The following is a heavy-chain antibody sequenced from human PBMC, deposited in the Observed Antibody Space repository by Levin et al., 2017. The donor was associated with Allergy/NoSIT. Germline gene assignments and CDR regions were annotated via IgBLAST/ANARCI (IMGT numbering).Heavy chain of an antibody. D-gene: IGHD3-10*01. CDR2: IYSGGST. CDR1: GFTVSSNY. J-gene: IGHJ5*02. CDR3: ARVVRGRGFDP. V-gene: IGHV3-53*01. Sequence: GGSLRLSCAASGFTVSSNYMSWVRQAPGKGLEWVSVIYSGGSTYYADSVKGRFTISRDNSKNTLYLQMNSLRAEDTAVYYCARVVRGRGFDPWGQGTLVTVSS.